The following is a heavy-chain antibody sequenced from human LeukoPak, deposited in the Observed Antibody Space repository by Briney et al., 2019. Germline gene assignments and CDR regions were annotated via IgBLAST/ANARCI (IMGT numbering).Heavy chain of an antibody. Sequence: GGSLRLSCAASGFIFSNDAMHWVRQAPGKGLEWVAFIWFDGSNKHYADSVKGRFTISRDNSEDTLYLQMNSLRAEDTAVYYCVRDPSGSGFAFDSWSQGALVTVSS. D-gene: IGHD1-1*01. V-gene: IGHV3-33*01. CDR1: GFIFSNDA. CDR3: VRDPSGSGFAFDS. J-gene: IGHJ4*02. CDR2: IWFDGSNK.